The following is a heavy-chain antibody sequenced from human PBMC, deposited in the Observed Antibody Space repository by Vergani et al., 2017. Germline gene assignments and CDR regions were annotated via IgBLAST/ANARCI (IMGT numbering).Heavy chain of an antibody. Sequence: VQLVESGGGVVQPGRSLRLSCAASGFTFSTYGMHWVRQAPGKGLEWVAIIWYDGSNKYYADSVKGRFTISRDNSENTLFVQMNSLRAEDTAVYYCAKDRAEYRETYYYYYMDVWGKGTTVTVSS. V-gene: IGHV3-33*06. J-gene: IGHJ6*03. CDR1: GFTFSTYG. D-gene: IGHD2-2*02. CDR3: AKDRAEYRETYYYYYMDV. CDR2: IWYDGSNK.